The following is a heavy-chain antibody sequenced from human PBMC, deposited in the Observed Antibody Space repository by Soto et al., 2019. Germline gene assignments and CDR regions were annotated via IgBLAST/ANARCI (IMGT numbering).Heavy chain of an antibody. J-gene: IGHJ6*02. CDR1: GGSISSSSYY. CDR2: IYYSGST. D-gene: IGHD3-10*01. V-gene: IGHV4-39*01. Sequence: PSETLSLTCTVSGGSISSSSYYWGWIRQPPGKGLEWIGSIYYSGSTYYNPSLKSRVTISVDTSENQFSLKLSSLTAADTALYYCKGATMVRGVILNYGMDVWGQGTTVTVSS. CDR3: KGATMVRGVILNYGMDV.